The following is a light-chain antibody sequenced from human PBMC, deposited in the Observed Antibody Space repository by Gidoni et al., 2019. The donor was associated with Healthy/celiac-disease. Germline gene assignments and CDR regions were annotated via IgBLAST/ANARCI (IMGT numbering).Light chain of an antibody. J-gene: IGKJ5*01. V-gene: IGKV3-15*01. CDR3: QQYKNWPPIT. CDR2: GAS. CDR1: QSVSSN. Sequence: EIVMTQSPATLSVSPGERATLSCRASQSVSSNLAWYQQKPGQAPRLLIYGASTSATGIPARFSGSESGTEFTLTISSMQSEDCAVYYCQQYKNWPPITFGQGTRLEIK.